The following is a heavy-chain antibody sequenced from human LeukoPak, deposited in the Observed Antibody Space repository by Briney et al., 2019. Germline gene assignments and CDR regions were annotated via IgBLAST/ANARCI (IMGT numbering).Heavy chain of an antibody. V-gene: IGHV4-4*07. Sequence: SETLSLTCTVSGGSISSYYWSWIRQPAGKGLEWIGRIYTSGSTNYNPSLKSRVTMSVDTSKNQFSLKLSSVTAADTAVYYCARDQDSSGWFPLSDYWGQGTLVTVSS. CDR1: GGSISSYY. CDR2: IYTSGST. CDR3: ARDQDSSGWFPLSDY. D-gene: IGHD6-19*01. J-gene: IGHJ4*02.